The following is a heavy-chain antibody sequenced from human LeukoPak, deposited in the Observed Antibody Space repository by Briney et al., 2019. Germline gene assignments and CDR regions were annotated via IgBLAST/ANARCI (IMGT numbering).Heavy chain of an antibody. D-gene: IGHD3-16*01. J-gene: IGHJ6*02. CDR1: GFTFSSYA. CDR2: TSGSGGST. CDR3: AKDVRVGGGGMDV. V-gene: IGHV3-23*01. Sequence: GGSLRLSCAVSGFTFSSYAMSWVRQAPGKGLEWVSVTSGSGGSTSYADSVKGRFTISRDNSKNTLSLQMNSLRAEDTAVHYCAKDVRVGGGGMDVWGQGTPVTVSS.